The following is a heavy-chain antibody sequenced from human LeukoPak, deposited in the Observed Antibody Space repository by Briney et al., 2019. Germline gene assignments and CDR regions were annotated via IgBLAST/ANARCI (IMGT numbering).Heavy chain of an antibody. D-gene: IGHD2-2*01. V-gene: IGHV3-9*01. CDR1: GFTFDDYA. CDR2: ISWNSGSI. CDR3: ARSHRHYCSSTSCYVAH. J-gene: IGHJ5*02. Sequence: GGSLRLSCAASGFTFDDYAMYWVRQAPGKGLEWVSGISWNSGSIGYADSVKGRFTISRDNAKNSLYLQMNSLRAEDTAVYYCARSHRHYCSSTSCYVAHWGQGTLVTVSS.